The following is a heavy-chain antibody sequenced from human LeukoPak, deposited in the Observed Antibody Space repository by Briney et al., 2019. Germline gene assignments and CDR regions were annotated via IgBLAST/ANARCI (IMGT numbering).Heavy chain of an antibody. Sequence: GGSLRLSCAASGFTFSSYAMSWVRQAPGKGLEWGSAISGSGGSTYYADSVKGRFTISRDNSKRTLYLQMNSLRAEDTAVYYCAKTPGRFLEWLSRSDNHFDYWGQGTLVTVSS. CDR1: GFTFSSYA. D-gene: IGHD3-3*01. J-gene: IGHJ4*02. CDR3: AKTPGRFLEWLSRSDNHFDY. V-gene: IGHV3-23*01. CDR2: ISGSGGST.